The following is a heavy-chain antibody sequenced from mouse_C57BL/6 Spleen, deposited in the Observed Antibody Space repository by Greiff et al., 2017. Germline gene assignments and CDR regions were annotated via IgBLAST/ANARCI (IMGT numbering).Heavy chain of an antibody. Sequence: QVQLQQPGAELVKPGASVKLSCKASGYTFTSYWMQWVKQRPGQGLEWIGEIDPSDSYTNYNQKFKGKATLTVDTSSSTAYMQLSSLTSEDSAVYYCARRGNYVGFDDWGKGTTLTVSS. CDR1: GYTFTSYW. CDR2: IDPSDSYT. D-gene: IGHD2-1*01. J-gene: IGHJ2*01. CDR3: ARRGNYVGFDD. V-gene: IGHV1-50*01.